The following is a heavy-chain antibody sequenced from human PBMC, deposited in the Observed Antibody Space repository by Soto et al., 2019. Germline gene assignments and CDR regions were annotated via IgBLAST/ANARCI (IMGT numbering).Heavy chain of an antibody. Sequence: SETLSLTCAVSGGSISSSNWWSWVRQPPGKGLEWIGEIYHSGSTNYNPSLKSRVTISVDKSKDQFSLKLSSVTAADTAVYYCARVILWGSYWAFDIWGQGTMVTVSS. CDR3: ARVILWGSYWAFDI. CDR2: IYHSGST. D-gene: IGHD3-16*01. J-gene: IGHJ3*02. CDR1: GGSISSSNW. V-gene: IGHV4-4*02.